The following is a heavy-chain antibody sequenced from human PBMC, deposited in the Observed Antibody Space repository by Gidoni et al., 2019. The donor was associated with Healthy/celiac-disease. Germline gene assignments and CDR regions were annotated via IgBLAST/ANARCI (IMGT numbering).Heavy chain of an antibody. CDR2: ISAYNGNT. J-gene: IGHJ4*02. CDR3: AREAHYYDSSGYYDGGFDY. Sequence: QVQLVQSGAEVKKPGASVKVYCKASGYTFTSYGISWVRQAPGQGLEWMGWISAYNGNTNYAQKLQGRVTMTTDTSTSTAYMELRSLRSDDTAVYYCAREAHYYDSSGYYDGGFDYWGQGTLVTVSS. CDR1: GYTFTSYG. D-gene: IGHD3-22*01. V-gene: IGHV1-18*01.